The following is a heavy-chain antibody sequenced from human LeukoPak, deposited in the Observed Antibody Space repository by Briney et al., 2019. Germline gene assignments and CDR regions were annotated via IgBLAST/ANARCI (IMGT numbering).Heavy chain of an antibody. CDR1: GFTFSSYS. V-gene: IGHV3-21*01. CDR2: ISSSSSYI. J-gene: IGHJ4*02. CDR3: ARDYGVDY. D-gene: IGHD4-17*01. Sequence: GGSLRLSCAASGFTFSSYSMNWVRQAPGKGLEWVSSISSSSSYIYYADSAKGRFTISRDNAKNSLYLQMNSLRAEDTAVYYCARDYGVDYWGQGTLVTVSS.